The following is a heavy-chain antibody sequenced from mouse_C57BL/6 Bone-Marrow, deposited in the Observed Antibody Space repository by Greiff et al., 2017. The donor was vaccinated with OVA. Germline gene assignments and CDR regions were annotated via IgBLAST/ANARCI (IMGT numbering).Heavy chain of an antibody. CDR2: IDPEDGET. J-gene: IGHJ4*01. CDR1: GFNIKDYY. CDR3: ARNSPPYYYGSSYEAMGY. V-gene: IGHV14-2*01. Sequence: EVQLQESGAELVKPGASVKLSCTASGFNIKDYYMPWVKQRTEQGLEWIGRIDPEDGETKYAPKFQGKATITADTSSNTAYLQLSNLTSEDTAVYYCARNSPPYYYGSSYEAMGYWGQGTSVTVSS. D-gene: IGHD1-1*01.